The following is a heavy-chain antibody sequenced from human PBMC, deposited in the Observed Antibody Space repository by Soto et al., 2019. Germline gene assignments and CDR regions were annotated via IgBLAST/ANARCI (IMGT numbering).Heavy chain of an antibody. V-gene: IGHV3-21*01. D-gene: IGHD1-7*01. CDR1: GFTFSSYS. CDR2: ISSSSSYI. Sequence: GGSLRLSCAASGFTFSSYSMNWVRQAPGKGLEWVSSISSSSSYIYYADSVKGRFTISRDNAKNSLYLQMNSLRAEDTAVYYCARVIAPGNYPISSYCYFDYWGQGTLVTVSS. J-gene: IGHJ4*02. CDR3: ARVIAPGNYPISSYCYFDY.